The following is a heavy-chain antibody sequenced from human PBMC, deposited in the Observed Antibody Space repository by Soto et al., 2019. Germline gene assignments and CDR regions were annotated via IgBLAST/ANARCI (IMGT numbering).Heavy chain of an antibody. CDR3: ARAVRTGFYGIDV. CDR1: GGTFGTYA. J-gene: IGHJ6*02. Sequence: QLQLVQSGAEVRKPGSSVNVSCKASGGTFGTYAISWVRQAPGQGLEWMGGLIPVFGTSNYAEKFQGRLTITADESTSTAYMELSSLTSEDTAVYYCARAVRTGFYGIDVWGQGTTVSVSS. V-gene: IGHV1-69*01. CDR2: LIPVFGTS.